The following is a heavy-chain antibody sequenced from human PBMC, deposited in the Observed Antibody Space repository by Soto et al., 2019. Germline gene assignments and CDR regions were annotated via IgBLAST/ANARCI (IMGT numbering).Heavy chain of an antibody. CDR3: AKDDYGMDV. Sequence: QVQLVESGGGVVQPGRSLRLSCAASGFTFSSYAMHWVRQAPGKGLEWVGVTSYDGRNKDYVDSVKGRFIISRDNSKNKLYLEMNSLRGEDTAVYFCAKDDYGMDVWGQGTTVTVSS. J-gene: IGHJ6*02. CDR1: GFTFSSYA. V-gene: IGHV3-30*18. CDR2: TSYDGRNK.